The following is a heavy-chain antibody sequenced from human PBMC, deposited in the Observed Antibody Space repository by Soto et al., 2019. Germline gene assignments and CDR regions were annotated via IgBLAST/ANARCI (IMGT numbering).Heavy chain of an antibody. V-gene: IGHV1-58*01. CDR1: GFTFSASA. CDR3: ADSGGYYPRAYYFDY. J-gene: IGHJ4*02. D-gene: IGHD1-26*01. CDR2: IVVGSGST. Sequence: SVKVSCKASGFTFSASAVQWVRQARGQRLEWIGWIVVGSGSTHYAQKFQEKVTITRDNSKNTLYLQMNSLGAEDTAMYYCADSGGYYPRAYYFDYWGQGALVTVSS.